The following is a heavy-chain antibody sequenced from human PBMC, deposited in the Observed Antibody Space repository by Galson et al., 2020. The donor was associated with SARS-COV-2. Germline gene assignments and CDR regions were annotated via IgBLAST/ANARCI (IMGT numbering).Heavy chain of an antibody. D-gene: IGHD3-22*01. CDR2: INHSVST. CDR3: ASRYYDSSGN. J-gene: IGHJ4*02. Sequence: SETLSLTCAVYGGSFSGYYWSWIRQPPGKGLEWIGEINHSVSTNYNPSLKSRVTISVDTSKNQFSLKLSSVTAADTAVYYCASRYYDSSGNWGQGTLVTVSS. CDR1: GGSFSGYY. V-gene: IGHV4-34*01.